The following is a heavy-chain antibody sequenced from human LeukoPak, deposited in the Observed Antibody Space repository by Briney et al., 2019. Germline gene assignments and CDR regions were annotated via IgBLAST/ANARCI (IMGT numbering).Heavy chain of an antibody. CDR1: GYTFTGYY. D-gene: IGHD3-22*01. V-gene: IGHV1-2*02. Sequence: ASVKVSCKASGYTFTGYYMHWVRQAPEQGLEWMGWINPNSGGTNYAQKFQGRVTMTRDTSISTAYMELSRLRSDDTAVYYCARGLATYDSSGYTAFDIWGQGTMVTVSS. CDR3: ARGLATYDSSGYTAFDI. J-gene: IGHJ3*02. CDR2: INPNSGGT.